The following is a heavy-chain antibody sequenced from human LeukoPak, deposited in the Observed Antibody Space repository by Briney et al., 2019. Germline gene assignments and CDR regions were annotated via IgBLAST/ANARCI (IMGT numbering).Heavy chain of an antibody. D-gene: IGHD2-2*01. CDR2: ISGSGGST. CDR1: GFAFSDYY. J-gene: IGHJ4*02. V-gene: IGHV3-23*01. Sequence: PGGSLRLSCAASGFAFSDYYMSWIRQAPGKGLEWVSYISGSGGSTYYADSVKGRFTISRDNSKNTLYLQMNSLRAEDTAVYYCAKVPDIVVVPAAGQDYWGQGTLVTVSS. CDR3: AKVPDIVVVPAAGQDY.